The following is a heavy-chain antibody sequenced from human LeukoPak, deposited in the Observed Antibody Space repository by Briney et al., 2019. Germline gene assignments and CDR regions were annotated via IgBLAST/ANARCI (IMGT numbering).Heavy chain of an antibody. V-gene: IGHV3-33*06. CDR3: AKGAGATITLGYFDY. D-gene: IGHD5-24*01. Sequence: GGSLRLSCAAFGFTFSSYGMHWVRQAPGKGLEWVAVNGSNKYYADSVKGRFTISRDNSKNTLYLQMNSLRAEDTAVYYCAKGAGATITLGYFDYWGQGTLVTVSS. J-gene: IGHJ4*02. CDR1: GFTFSSYG. CDR2: NGSNK.